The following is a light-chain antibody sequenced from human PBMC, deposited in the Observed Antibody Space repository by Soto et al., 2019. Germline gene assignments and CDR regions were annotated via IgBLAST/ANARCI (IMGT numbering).Light chain of an antibody. Sequence: EIVMTQSPATLSVSPGERATLSCRASQSVSSNLAWYQQKPGQAPRLLIYGASTRSTGIPARFSGSGSGTEFTHTIRSLQSEVFAVYYCQQYNNWPPGVTFGPGTKVDIK. CDR2: GAS. V-gene: IGKV3-15*01. J-gene: IGKJ3*01. CDR3: QQYNNWPPGVT. CDR1: QSVSSN.